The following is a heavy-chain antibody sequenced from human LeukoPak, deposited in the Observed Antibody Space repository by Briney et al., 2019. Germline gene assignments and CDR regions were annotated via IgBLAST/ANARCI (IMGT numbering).Heavy chain of an antibody. CDR2: ISCYNGDT. Sequence: ASVKVSCKASGYTFTHHGISWVRQAPGQGLEWMGCISCYNGDTHYAQKFQGRVTMTTDKSTSTAYMEVRSLRSDDTAVYYCARDPSNTSGYYAYFDNWGQGTLVTVSS. D-gene: IGHD6-19*01. CDR1: GYTFTHHG. V-gene: IGHV1-18*01. J-gene: IGHJ4*02. CDR3: ARDPSNTSGYYAYFDN.